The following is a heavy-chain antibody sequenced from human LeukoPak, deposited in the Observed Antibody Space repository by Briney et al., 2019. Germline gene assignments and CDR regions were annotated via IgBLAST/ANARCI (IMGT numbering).Heavy chain of an antibody. D-gene: IGHD5-12*01. Sequence: SVKVSCKASGGTLSSYAISWVRQAPGQGLEWMGGIIPIFGTANYAQKFQGRVTITADESTSTAYMELSSLRSEDTAVYYCARGITSGYSGYDSGYFDYWGQGTLVTVSS. CDR1: GGTLSSYA. V-gene: IGHV1-69*13. CDR2: IIPIFGTA. J-gene: IGHJ4*02. CDR3: ARGITSGYSGYDSGYFDY.